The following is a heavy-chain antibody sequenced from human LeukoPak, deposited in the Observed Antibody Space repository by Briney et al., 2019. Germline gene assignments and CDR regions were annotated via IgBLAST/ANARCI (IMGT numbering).Heavy chain of an antibody. Sequence: GESLKISCKGSGYSFTRKWIGWVRQMPGKGLEWMAIIYPGDSDTRYNPSFQGQVTISADKSISTAYLQWSSLKASDTAMYYCARGDADSSGYLVDYWGQGTLVTVSS. J-gene: IGHJ4*02. D-gene: IGHD3-22*01. V-gene: IGHV5-51*01. CDR2: IYPGDSDT. CDR3: ARGDADSSGYLVDY. CDR1: GYSFTRKW.